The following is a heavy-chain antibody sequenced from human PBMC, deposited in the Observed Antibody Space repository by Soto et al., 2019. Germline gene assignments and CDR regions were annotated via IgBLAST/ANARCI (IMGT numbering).Heavy chain of an antibody. V-gene: IGHV3-74*01. D-gene: IGHD3-22*01. CDR2: INSDGSST. CDR1: GFTFSSYW. Sequence: SGFTFSSYWMHWVRQAPGKGLVWVSRINSDGSSTSYADSVKGRFTISRDNAKNTLYLQMNSLRAEDTAVYYCAIRASYYDSSGYFDYWGQGTLVTVSS. J-gene: IGHJ4*02. CDR3: AIRASYYDSSGYFDY.